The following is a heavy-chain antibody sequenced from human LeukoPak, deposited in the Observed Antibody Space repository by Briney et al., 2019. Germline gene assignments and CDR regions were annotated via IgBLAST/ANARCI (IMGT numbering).Heavy chain of an antibody. CDR3: AKSPYIASHIDFDY. CDR1: GFTFSSYA. D-gene: IGHD3-16*01. Sequence: GGSLRLSYAASGFTFSSYAMSWVRQAPGKGLEWVSPVSGSGDSTWYADSVKGRFTISRDNSKSTLYLQMNSLEAEDTAVYYCAKSPYIASHIDFDYWGQGTLVTVSS. J-gene: IGHJ4*02. V-gene: IGHV3-23*01. CDR2: VSGSGDST.